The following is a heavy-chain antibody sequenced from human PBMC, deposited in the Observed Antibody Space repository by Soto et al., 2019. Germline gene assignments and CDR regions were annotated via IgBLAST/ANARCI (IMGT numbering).Heavy chain of an antibody. CDR3: AKRGDSTSWYWFDP. Sequence: EVQLLESGGGLVQPGGSLRLSCAASGFTISSSAMSWVRQAPGKGLEWVSAISGTGTSTYYADSVKGRFTISRDESKNTLYLQMSSLRAEETALYYCAKRGDSTSWYWFDPWGQGTLVTVSS. CDR1: GFTISSSA. J-gene: IGHJ5*02. D-gene: IGHD6-13*01. V-gene: IGHV3-23*01. CDR2: ISGTGTST.